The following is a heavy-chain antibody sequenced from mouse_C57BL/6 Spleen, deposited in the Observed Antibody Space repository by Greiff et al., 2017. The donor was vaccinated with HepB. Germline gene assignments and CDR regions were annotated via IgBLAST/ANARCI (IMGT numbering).Heavy chain of an antibody. CDR2: IDPNSGGT. J-gene: IGHJ1*03. CDR3: ARNRYGSSLDWYFDV. V-gene: IGHV1-72*01. CDR1: GYTFTSYW. Sequence: QVQLQQPGAELVKPGASVKLSCKASGYTFTSYWMHWVKQRPGRGLEWIGRIDPNSGGTKYNEKFKSKATLSVDKPSSTAYMQLSSLTSEDSAVYYCARNRYGSSLDWYFDVGGTGTTVTVSS. D-gene: IGHD1-1*01.